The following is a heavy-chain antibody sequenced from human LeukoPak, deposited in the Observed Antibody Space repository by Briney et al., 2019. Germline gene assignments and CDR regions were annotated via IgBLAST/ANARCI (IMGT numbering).Heavy chain of an antibody. V-gene: IGHV4-39*01. J-gene: IGHJ6*03. CDR3: ARQPGFLEWLPTTSNYMDV. CDR1: GGSISSSSYY. Sequence: PSETLSLTCTVSGGSISSSSYYWGWIRQPPGKGLEWIGSIYYSGSTYYNPSLKSRVTISVDTSKNQFSLKLSSVTAADTAVYYCARQPGFLEWLPTTSNYMDVWGKGTTVTVSS. D-gene: IGHD3-3*01. CDR2: IYYSGST.